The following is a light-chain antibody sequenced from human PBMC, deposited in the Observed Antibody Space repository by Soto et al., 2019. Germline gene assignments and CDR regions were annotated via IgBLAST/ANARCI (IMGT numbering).Light chain of an antibody. J-gene: IGKJ4*01. CDR3: MQALQTPRLT. CDR1: QSLLHSNGYNY. V-gene: IGKV2-28*01. Sequence: DIVMTPSPLSLPVTPGEPSSISCRSSQSLLHSNGYNYLDWYLQKPGQSPQLLIYLGSNRSSGVPDRFSGSGSGTDFTLKISRVEAEDVGVYYCMQALQTPRLTFGGGTKVDIK. CDR2: LGS.